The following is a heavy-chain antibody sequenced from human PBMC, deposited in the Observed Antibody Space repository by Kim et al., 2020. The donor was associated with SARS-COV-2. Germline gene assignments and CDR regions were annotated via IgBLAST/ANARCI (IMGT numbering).Heavy chain of an antibody. D-gene: IGHD6-19*01. CDR3: AKDRGGSGWPVFYC. CDR1: GFTLSNNA. V-gene: IGHV3-23*01. J-gene: IGHJ4*02. CDR2: IRASAETT. Sequence: GGSLRLSCAASGFTLSNNAMSWVRQAPGRGLEWVSTIRASAETTYYAGSVNGRFTISRDISKHTLYLQLSSLRADDTAIYYCAKDRGGSGWPVFYCWGKG.